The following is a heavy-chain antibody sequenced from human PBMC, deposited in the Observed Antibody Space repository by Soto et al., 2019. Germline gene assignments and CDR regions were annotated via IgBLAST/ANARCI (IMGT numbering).Heavy chain of an antibody. J-gene: IGHJ6*03. CDR3: AKGYCSGGSCSQNYYYYYMDV. V-gene: IGHV3-23*01. Sequence: GGSLRLSCAASGFTFSSYAMSWVRQAPGKGLEWVSAISGSGGSTYYADSVKGRFTISRDNSKNTLYLQMNSLRAEDTAVYYCAKGYCSGGSCSQNYYYYYMDVWGKGNTVTVSS. D-gene: IGHD2-15*01. CDR2: ISGSGGST. CDR1: GFTFSSYA.